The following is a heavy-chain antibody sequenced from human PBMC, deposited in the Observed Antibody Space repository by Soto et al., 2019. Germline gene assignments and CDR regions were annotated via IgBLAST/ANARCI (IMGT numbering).Heavy chain of an antibody. V-gene: IGHV4-30-4*02. J-gene: IGHJ6*02. Sequence: SETLALTCTVSGDSIGSGNKYWSWIRQAPGKGLEWIGYIFSSGTTYYNPSLKSRLTMSLDTSQNQFSLKLNSVTAVDTAVYFCARVASPFDLYYAMGVWGQGTTVTVSS. CDR1: GDSIGSGNKY. D-gene: IGHD3-16*01. CDR2: IFSSGTT. CDR3: ARVASPFDLYYAMGV.